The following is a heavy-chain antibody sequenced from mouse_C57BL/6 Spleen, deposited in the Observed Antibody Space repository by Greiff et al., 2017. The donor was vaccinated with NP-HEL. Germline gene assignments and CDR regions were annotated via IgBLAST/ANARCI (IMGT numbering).Heavy chain of an antibody. CDR1: GYTFTDYN. V-gene: IGHV1-18*01. CDR3: ARPAYDGYYSYAMDY. Sequence: EVQLQQSGPELVKPGASVKIPCKASGYTFTDYNMDWVKQSHGKSLEWIGDINPNNGGTIYNQKFKGKATLTVDKSSSTAYMELRSLTSEDTAVYYCARPAYDGYYSYAMDYWGQGTSVTVSS. J-gene: IGHJ4*01. D-gene: IGHD2-3*01. CDR2: INPNNGGT.